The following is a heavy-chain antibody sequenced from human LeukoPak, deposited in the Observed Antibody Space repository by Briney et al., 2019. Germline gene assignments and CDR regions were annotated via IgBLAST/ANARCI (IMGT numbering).Heavy chain of an antibody. J-gene: IGHJ4*02. CDR2: INWNGGST. Sequence: PGGSLRLCCAASGFTFDDYGMSWVRQAPGKGLEWVSGINWNGGSTGYADSVKGRFTISRDNAKNSLYLQMNSLRAEDTALYHCARGNLYGSGSYDYWGQGTLVTVSS. CDR3: ARGNLYGSGSYDY. V-gene: IGHV3-20*01. CDR1: GFTFDDYG. D-gene: IGHD3-10*01.